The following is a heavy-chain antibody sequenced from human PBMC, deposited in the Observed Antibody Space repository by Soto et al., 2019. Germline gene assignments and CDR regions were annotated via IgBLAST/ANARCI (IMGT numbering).Heavy chain of an antibody. D-gene: IGHD3-9*01. CDR1: GYSFTSYW. Sequence: GESLKISCKGSGYSFTSYWIGWVRQMPGEGLEWMGIIYPGDSDTRYSPSFQGQVTISADKSISTAYLQWSSLKASDTAMYYCARRFREYYDILTGYHQRWFDPWGQGTLVTVSS. V-gene: IGHV5-51*01. J-gene: IGHJ5*02. CDR3: ARRFREYYDILTGYHQRWFDP. CDR2: IYPGDSDT.